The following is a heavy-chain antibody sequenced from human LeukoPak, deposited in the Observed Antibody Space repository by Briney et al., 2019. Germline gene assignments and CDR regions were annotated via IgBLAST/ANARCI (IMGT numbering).Heavy chain of an antibody. CDR2: INPNSGGT. V-gene: IGHV1-2*02. Sequence: ASVKVSCKAFGYTFTGYYMHWVRQAPGQGLEWMGWINPNSGGTNYAQKFQGRVTMTRDTSISTAYMELSRLRSDDTAVYYCARSLEYSEDGWDVWGQGTTVTVSS. CDR3: ARSLEYSEDGWDV. D-gene: IGHD1-26*01. CDR1: GYTFTGYY. J-gene: IGHJ6*02.